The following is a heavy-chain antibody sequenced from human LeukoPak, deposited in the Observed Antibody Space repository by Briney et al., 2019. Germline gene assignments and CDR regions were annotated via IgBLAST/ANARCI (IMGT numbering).Heavy chain of an antibody. J-gene: IGHJ4*02. CDR1: GGSISSYY. CDR3: ARDQGGDGYNYGFDY. CDR2: IYYSGST. Sequence: PSETLSLTCTVSGGSISSYYWSWIRQPPGKGLEWIGYIYYSGSTNYNPSLKSRVTISVDTSKNQFSLKLSSVTAADTAVYYCARDQGGDGYNYGFDYWGQGTLVTVSS. D-gene: IGHD5-24*01. V-gene: IGHV4-59*01.